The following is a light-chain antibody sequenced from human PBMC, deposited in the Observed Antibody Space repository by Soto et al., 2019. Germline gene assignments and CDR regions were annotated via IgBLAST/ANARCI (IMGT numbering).Light chain of an antibody. CDR2: GNS. CDR1: SSNIGAGYD. CDR3: QSYDSSRSGWV. Sequence: QSVLTQPPSVSGTPGQRGTISCTGSSSNIGAGYDVHWYQQLPGTAPKLLIYGNSNRPSGVPDRFSGSKSGTSASLAITGLQAEDEADYYCQSYDSSRSGWVFGGGTKVTFL. J-gene: IGLJ3*02. V-gene: IGLV1-40*01.